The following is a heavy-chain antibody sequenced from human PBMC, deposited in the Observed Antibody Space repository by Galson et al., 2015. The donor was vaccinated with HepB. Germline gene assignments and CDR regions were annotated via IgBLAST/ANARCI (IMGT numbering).Heavy chain of an antibody. CDR3: ARGFYDILTGPVYYFDY. CDR1: GFTFSSYW. CDR2: INSDGSST. V-gene: IGHV3-74*01. D-gene: IGHD3-9*01. J-gene: IGHJ4*02. Sequence: SLRLSCAASGFTFSSYWMHWVRQAPGKGLVWVSRINSDGSSTSYADSVKGRFTISRDNAKNTLYLQMNSLRAEDTAVYYCARGFYDILTGPVYYFDYWGQGTLVTVSS.